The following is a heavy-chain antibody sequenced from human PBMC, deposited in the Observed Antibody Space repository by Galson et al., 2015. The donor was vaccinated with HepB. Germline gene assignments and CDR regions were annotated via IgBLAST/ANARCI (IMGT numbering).Heavy chain of an antibody. CDR2: IYWNDDK. D-gene: IGHD3-3*01. CDR3: AHTPPTYYDFWSGYPMIDY. CDR1: GFSLSTSGVG. Sequence: PALVKPTQTLTLACTFSGFSLSTSGVGVGWIRQPPGKALEWLALIYWNDDKRYSPSLKSRLTITKDTSKNQVVLTMTNMDPADTATYYCAHTPPTYYDFWSGYPMIDYWGQGTLVTVSS. V-gene: IGHV2-5*01. J-gene: IGHJ4*02.